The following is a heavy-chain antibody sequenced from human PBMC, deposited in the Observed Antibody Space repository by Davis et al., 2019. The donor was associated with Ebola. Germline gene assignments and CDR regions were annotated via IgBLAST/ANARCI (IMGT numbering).Heavy chain of an antibody. D-gene: IGHD4-17*01. CDR3: ARGNYGDYIVLYYYNMDV. V-gene: IGHV4-4*02. J-gene: IGHJ6*02. Sequence: SETLSLTCAVSGDSISSRNWWSWVRQSPGKGLEWIGEINHSGSTNYNPSLKSRVTISVDTSKNQFSLKLSSVTAADTAVYYCARGNYGDYIVLYYYNMDVWGQGTTVTVSS. CDR1: GDSISSRNW. CDR2: INHSGST.